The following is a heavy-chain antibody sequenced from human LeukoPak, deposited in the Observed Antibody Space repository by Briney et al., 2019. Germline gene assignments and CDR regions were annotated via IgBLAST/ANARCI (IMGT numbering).Heavy chain of an antibody. J-gene: IGHJ4*02. Sequence: SETLSLTCTVSGGSISSYYWSWIRQPPGKGLEWIGHIYYSGSTNYNPSLKSRVTISVDTSKNQFSLKLSSVTAADTAVYYCARSGGYDLLFDYCGQGTLVTVSS. CDR2: IYYSGST. V-gene: IGHV4-59*08. D-gene: IGHD5-12*01. CDR3: ARSGGYDLLFDY. CDR1: GGSISSYY.